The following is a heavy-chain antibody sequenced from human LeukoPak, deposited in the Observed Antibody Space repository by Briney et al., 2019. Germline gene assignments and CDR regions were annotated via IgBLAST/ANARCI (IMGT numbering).Heavy chain of an antibody. V-gene: IGHV4-4*07. CDR3: ARGKEMTRTSGYYSFDF. CDR2: VSDTGRA. Sequence: SETLSLTCTVSGGSISGYYWNWIRQPAGKGLEWIGRVSDTGRAYYNPSLESRVTISLDTSKNQFSLKVTSVTAADTAVYYCARGKEMTRTSGYYSFDFWGQGTLVSVSS. D-gene: IGHD3-9*01. CDR1: GGSISGYY. J-gene: IGHJ4*02.